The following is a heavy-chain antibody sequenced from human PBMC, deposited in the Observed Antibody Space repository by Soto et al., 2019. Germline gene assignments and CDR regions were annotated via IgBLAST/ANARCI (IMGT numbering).Heavy chain of an antibody. V-gene: IGHV3-23*01. CDR3: AMLATVTTIDY. J-gene: IGHJ4*02. Sequence: WGSLRLSCAASGFAFISYAISFFRQSPGKGLEWVSAISGSGGSTYYADSVKGRFTISRDNSKNTLYLQMNSLRAEDTAVYYCAMLATVTTIDYWGQGTLVTVSS. CDR2: ISGSGGST. CDR1: GFAFISYA. D-gene: IGHD4-17*01.